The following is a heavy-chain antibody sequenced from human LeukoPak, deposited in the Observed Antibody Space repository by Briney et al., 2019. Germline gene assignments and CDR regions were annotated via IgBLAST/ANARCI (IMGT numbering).Heavy chain of an antibody. J-gene: IGHJ6*02. CDR1: GFTFSDEY. V-gene: IGHV3-11*01. Sequence: GGSLRLSCAASGFTFSDEYMSWIRQAPGKGLEWVSYISNSGSSIFYVDSVKGRLTISRDNAKKSLFLQMNSLRAEDTAVYYCAREGIVVVVAATDYYGMDVWGQGTTVTVSS. D-gene: IGHD2-15*01. CDR3: AREGIVVVVAATDYYGMDV. CDR2: ISNSGSSI.